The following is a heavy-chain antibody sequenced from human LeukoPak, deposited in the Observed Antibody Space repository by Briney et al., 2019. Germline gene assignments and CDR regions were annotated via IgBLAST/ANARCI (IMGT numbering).Heavy chain of an antibody. CDR2: INHSGST. CDR3: ARAPRWIPVALV. D-gene: IGHD4-23*01. V-gene: IGHV4-34*01. Sequence: SETLSLTCAVYGGSFSGYYWSWIRQPPGEGLEWIGEINHSGSTNYNPSLKSRVTISVDTSKNQFSLKLSSVTAADTAVYYCARAPRWIPVALVWGKGTTVTVSP. CDR1: GGSFSGYY. J-gene: IGHJ6*04.